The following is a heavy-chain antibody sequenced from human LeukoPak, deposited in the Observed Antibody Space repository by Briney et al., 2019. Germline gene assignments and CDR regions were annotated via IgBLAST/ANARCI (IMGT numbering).Heavy chain of an antibody. CDR2: INHSGST. CDR1: GGSFSGYY. CDR3: ARNGQYYSNNWYGNNWFDP. D-gene: IGHD6-13*01. Sequence: SETLSLTCTVYGGSFSGYYWNWIRQPPGKGLEWIGEINHSGSTNYNPSLKSRVTIPVDTSKNQFSLKLSSVTAADTAIYYCARNGQYYSNNWYGNNWFDPWGQGTLVTVSS. J-gene: IGHJ5*02. V-gene: IGHV4-34*01.